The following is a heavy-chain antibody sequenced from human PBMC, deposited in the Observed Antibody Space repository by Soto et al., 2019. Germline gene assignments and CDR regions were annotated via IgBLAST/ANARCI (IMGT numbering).Heavy chain of an antibody. CDR1: GYTFTSYY. CDR3: ASGAYYYGSSGYPLDY. V-gene: IGHV1-46*01. D-gene: IGHD3-22*01. J-gene: IGHJ4*02. Sequence: ASVKVSCKASGYTFTSYYMHWVRQAPGQGLEWMGIINPSGGSTSYAQKFQGRVTMTRDTSTSTVYMELSSLRSEDTAVYYCASGAYYYGSSGYPLDYWGQGTLVTVSS. CDR2: INPSGGST.